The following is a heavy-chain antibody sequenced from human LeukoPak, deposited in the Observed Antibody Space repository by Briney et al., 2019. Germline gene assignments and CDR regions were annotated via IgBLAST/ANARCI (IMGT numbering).Heavy chain of an antibody. CDR2: ISAYSGNT. D-gene: IGHD3-10*01. V-gene: IGHV1-18*01. Sequence: ASVKVSCKASGYTFTSYGISWVRQAPGQGLEWMGWISAYSGNTNYAQKLQGRVTMTTDTSTSTAYMELRSLRSDDTAVYYCAREMTDYYGSGTYYKGEYNWFDPWGQGALVTVSS. CDR3: AREMTDYYGSGTYYKGEYNWFDP. CDR1: GYTFTSYG. J-gene: IGHJ5*02.